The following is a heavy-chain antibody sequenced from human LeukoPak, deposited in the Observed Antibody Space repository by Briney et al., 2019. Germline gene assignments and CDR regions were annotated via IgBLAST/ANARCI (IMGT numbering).Heavy chain of an antibody. CDR2: ISSSSSTI. CDR3: AREGSSSWYGAFDI. D-gene: IGHD6-13*01. V-gene: IGHV3-48*02. J-gene: IGHJ3*02. Sequence: GGSLRLSCAVFGFTFSSKSMNWDRQAPGKGLEWVSYISSSSSTIYQADSVKGRFTISRDNAKNSLYLQMNSLRDEDTAVYYCAREGSSSWYGAFDIWGQGTMVIVTS. CDR1: GFTFSSKS.